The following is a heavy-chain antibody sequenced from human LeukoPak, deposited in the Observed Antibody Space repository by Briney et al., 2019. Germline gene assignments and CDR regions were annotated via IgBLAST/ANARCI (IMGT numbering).Heavy chain of an antibody. Sequence: AGGSLRLSCAASGFTFSSYGMYWVRQAPGKGLEWVAVIWYDGSNKYYADSVKGRFTISRDNSKNTLYLQMNSRRAEDTAVYYCARDGGDSSGLFDYWGQGTLVTVSS. CDR1: GFTFSSYG. D-gene: IGHD3-22*01. J-gene: IGHJ4*02. CDR2: IWYDGSNK. V-gene: IGHV3-33*01. CDR3: ARDGGDSSGLFDY.